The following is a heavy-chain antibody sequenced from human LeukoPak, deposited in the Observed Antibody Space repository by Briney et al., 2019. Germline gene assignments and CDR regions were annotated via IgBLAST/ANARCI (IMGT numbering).Heavy chain of an antibody. CDR3: AKDHYWSIDY. Sequence: GGSLRLSCAASGFDFSSNWMHWVRHAPGQGLVWVSRIKGDGISTNYADSVKGRFTISRDIAKNTLYLQMNSLRAGDTGVYYCAKDHYWSIDYWGRGTLVTVSS. D-gene: IGHD3-3*01. CDR2: IKGDGIST. CDR1: GFDFSSNW. V-gene: IGHV3-74*01. J-gene: IGHJ4*02.